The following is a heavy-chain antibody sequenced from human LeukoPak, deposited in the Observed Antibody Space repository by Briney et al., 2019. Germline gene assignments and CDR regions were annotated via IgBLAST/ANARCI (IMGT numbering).Heavy chain of an antibody. CDR3: ATVPAGHYFDY. J-gene: IGHJ4*02. V-gene: IGHV3-7*01. CDR2: IKQDGSDK. CDR1: GFSFSNYW. Sequence: GGSLRLSCAGSGFSFSNYWMTWVRQPPGKGLEWVANIKQDGSDKYYVDSVKGRFTISRDNAKNSLYLQMNSLRAEDTAVYYCATVPAGHYFDYWGQGTLVIVSS. D-gene: IGHD2-2*01.